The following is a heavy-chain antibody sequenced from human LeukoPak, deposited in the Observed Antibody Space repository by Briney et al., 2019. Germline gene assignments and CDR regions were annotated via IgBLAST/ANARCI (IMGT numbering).Heavy chain of an antibody. J-gene: IGHJ4*02. CDR1: GFTFSHYT. CDR3: AREMKPMATVTTSDY. V-gene: IGHV3-21*01. CDR2: ISGSSNYI. D-gene: IGHD4-11*01. Sequence: PGGSLRLSCAASGFTFSHYTMHWVRQAPGKGLEWVSSISGSSNYIYYADSMKGRFTISRDNAKNSLYLQMNSLRAEDTAVYYCAREMKPMATVTTSDYWGQGTLVTVSS.